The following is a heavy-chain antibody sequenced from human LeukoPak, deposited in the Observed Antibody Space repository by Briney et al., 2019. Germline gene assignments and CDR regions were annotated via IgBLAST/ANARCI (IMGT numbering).Heavy chain of an antibody. J-gene: IGHJ3*02. V-gene: IGHV4-59*01. CDR2: IYYSGST. D-gene: IGHD3-22*01. Sequence: SETLSLTCTVSGGSISSYYWSWIRQPPGKGLEWIGYIYYSGSTNYNPSLKSRVTISVDTSKNQFSLKLSSVTAADTAVYYCARGLLYYDSSGYYLNAFDIWGQGTMVTVSS. CDR1: GGSISSYY. CDR3: ARGLLYYDSSGYYLNAFDI.